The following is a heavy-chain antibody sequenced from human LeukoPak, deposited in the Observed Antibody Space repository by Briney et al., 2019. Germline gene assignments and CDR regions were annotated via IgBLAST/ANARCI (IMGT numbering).Heavy chain of an antibody. CDR1: GFTFSSYG. Sequence: GGSLGLSCAASGFTFSSYGMHWVRQAPGKGLEWVAVISYDGSNKNYADSVKGRFTISGDNSKNTLYLQMNSLRAEDTSVYYCARSPGILGTNYFDYWGQGTLVTVSS. J-gene: IGHJ4*02. CDR3: ARSPGILGTNYFDY. V-gene: IGHV3-30*19. CDR2: ISYDGSNK. D-gene: IGHD1-26*01.